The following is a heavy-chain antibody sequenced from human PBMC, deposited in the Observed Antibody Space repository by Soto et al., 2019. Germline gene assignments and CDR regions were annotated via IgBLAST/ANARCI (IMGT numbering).Heavy chain of an antibody. CDR1: GYTFTNYP. Sequence: ASVKVSCKASGYTFTNYPITWVRRAPGQGLEWMGWISAHSGDTKYAQKFQGRVTMTTDTSITTAYMELSRLRSDDTAVYYCARDFSSSADGFDYWGQGTLVTVSS. J-gene: IGHJ4*02. CDR3: ARDFSSSADGFDY. V-gene: IGHV1-18*01. CDR2: ISAHSGDT. D-gene: IGHD6-6*01.